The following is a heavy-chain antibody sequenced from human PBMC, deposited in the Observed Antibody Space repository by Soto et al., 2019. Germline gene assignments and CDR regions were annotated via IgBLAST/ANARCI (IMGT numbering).Heavy chain of an antibody. J-gene: IGHJ4*02. V-gene: IGHV4-30-2*01. D-gene: IGHD3-10*01. Sequence: QLQLQESGSGLVKPSHTLSLTCTVSGGSISNAAYSWSWIRQPPGKGLEWIGYIYPSGMPFYNPSLRSRVTISIDRSNDQFSLNLKSVTAADTAVYYCARERGVYGLFDSWGQGTLVTVSS. CDR3: ARERGVYGLFDS. CDR2: IYPSGMP. CDR1: GGSISNAAYS.